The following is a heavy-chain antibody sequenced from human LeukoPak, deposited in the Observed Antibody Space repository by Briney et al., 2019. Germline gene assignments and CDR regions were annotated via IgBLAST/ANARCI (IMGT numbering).Heavy chain of an antibody. CDR2: IKQDGSEK. Sequence: GGSLRLSCAASGFTFSSYEMNWVRQAPGKGLEWVANIKQDGSEKYYVDSVKGRFTISRDNAKNSLYLQMNSLRAEDTAVYYCARDHFVIGNGDYDNWFDPWGQGTLVTVSS. D-gene: IGHD4-17*01. CDR3: ARDHFVIGNGDYDNWFDP. CDR1: GFTFSSYE. J-gene: IGHJ5*02. V-gene: IGHV3-7*01.